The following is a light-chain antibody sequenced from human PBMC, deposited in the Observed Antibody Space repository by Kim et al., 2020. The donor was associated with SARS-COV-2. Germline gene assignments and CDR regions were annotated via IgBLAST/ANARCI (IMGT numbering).Light chain of an antibody. CDR3: QAWDSNTAV. CDR1: KLGETF. Sequence: LSPVQTASITCSGDKLGETFASWYQQKPGQSPVLLIYQDNKRPAGIPERFSGSNSGDTATLTISGTPAMDEADYFCQAWDSNTAVFGGGTQLTVL. J-gene: IGLJ3*02. V-gene: IGLV3-1*01. CDR2: QDN.